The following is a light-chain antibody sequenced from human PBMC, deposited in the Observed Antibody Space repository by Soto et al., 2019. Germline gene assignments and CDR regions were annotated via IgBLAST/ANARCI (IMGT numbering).Light chain of an antibody. Sequence: EIVMTQSPATLSVSPGERATLSCRASQSISSNLAWYQQKPGQAPRLLMFRTSSRATGFPARFSGSGSGTEFNLTISSLQSEDFGVYYCQQYNNWPRATFGAGTKVDIX. J-gene: IGKJ4*01. CDR3: QQYNNWPRAT. CDR2: RTS. CDR1: QSISSN. V-gene: IGKV3-15*01.